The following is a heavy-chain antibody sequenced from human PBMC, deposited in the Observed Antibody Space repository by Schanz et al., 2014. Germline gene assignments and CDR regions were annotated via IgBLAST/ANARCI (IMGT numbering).Heavy chain of an antibody. CDR2: IIPITGIT. D-gene: IGHD3-3*01. CDR3: ARDRGHFEQLALEWYYGMDV. J-gene: IGHJ6*02. V-gene: IGHV1-69*08. Sequence: QVQLVQSGAEVKKPGSSVKVSCKASGDTFRSYTINWVRHAPGQGLEWMGRIIPITGITNYAQKFQGRVTFTADKSTSTAFLEVNSLRSEDTAVYYCARDRGHFEQLALEWYYGMDVWGQGTTVTVSS. CDR1: GDTFRSYT.